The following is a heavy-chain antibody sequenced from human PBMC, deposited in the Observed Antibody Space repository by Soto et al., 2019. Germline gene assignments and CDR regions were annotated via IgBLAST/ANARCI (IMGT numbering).Heavy chain of an antibody. J-gene: IGHJ6*02. CDR3: TSLARGYSGYDALFHMDV. V-gene: IGHV3-73*01. Sequence: GGSLRLSCAASGFTFSGSAMHWVRQASGKGLEWVGRIRSKANSYATAYAASVKGRFTISRDDSKNTAYLQMNSLKTEDTAVYYCTSLARGYSGYDALFHMDVWGQGTTVTVSS. D-gene: IGHD5-12*01. CDR2: IRSKANSYAT. CDR1: GFTFSGSA.